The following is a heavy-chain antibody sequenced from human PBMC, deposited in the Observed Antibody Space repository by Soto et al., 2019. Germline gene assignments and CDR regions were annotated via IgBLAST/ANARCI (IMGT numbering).Heavy chain of an antibody. J-gene: IGHJ4*02. CDR3: AGRWEPDY. CDR1: GFTFSSYA. V-gene: IGHV3-30-3*01. CDR2: ISYDGSNK. Sequence: QVQLVESGGGVVQPGRSLRLSCAASGFTFSSYAMHWVRQAPGKGLEWVAVISYDGSNKYYADSVKGRFTISRDNYKNTRYLKMNSLRAEDTAVDYCAGRWEPDYWGQGTLVTVSS. D-gene: IGHD1-26*01.